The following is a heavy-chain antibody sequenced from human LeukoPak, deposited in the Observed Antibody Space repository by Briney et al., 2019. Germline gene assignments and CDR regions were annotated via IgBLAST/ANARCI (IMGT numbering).Heavy chain of an antibody. CDR2: ISYDGSNK. D-gene: IGHD2-2*02. Sequence: PGGSLRLSCAASGFTFSSYAMHWVRQAPGKGLEWVAVISYDGSNKYYADSVKGRFTISRDNSKNTLYLQMNSLRAEDTAVYYCARGEDVVVPAAIAFDIWGQGTMVTVSS. CDR3: ARGEDVVVPAAIAFDI. V-gene: IGHV3-30*04. CDR1: GFTFSSYA. J-gene: IGHJ3*02.